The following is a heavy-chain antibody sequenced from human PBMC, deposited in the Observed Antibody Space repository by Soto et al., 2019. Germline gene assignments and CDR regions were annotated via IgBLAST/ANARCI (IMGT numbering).Heavy chain of an antibody. CDR2: IIPIFGTA. J-gene: IGHJ5*01. V-gene: IGHV1-69*06. D-gene: IGHD6-6*01. CDR3: ARSAAHMEIQLGGYVFDF. Sequence: QGLEWMGGIIPIFGTANYAQKFQGRVTITADKSTSTAYMELSSLRSEDTAVYYCARSAAHMEIQLGGYVFDFLGQGTLVT.